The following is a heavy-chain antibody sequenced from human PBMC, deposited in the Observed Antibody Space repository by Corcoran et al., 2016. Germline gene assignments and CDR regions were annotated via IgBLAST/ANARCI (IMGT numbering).Heavy chain of an antibody. D-gene: IGHD5-12*01. CDR3: TRHGSGYDTDYGMDV. V-gene: IGHV3-73*02. CDR2: IRSKANSYAT. CDR1: GFTFSGSA. J-gene: IGHJ6*02. Sequence: EVQLVESGGGLVQPGGSLKLSCAASGFTFSGSAMHWVRQASGKGLEWVGRIRSKANSYATAYAASVKGRFTIARDDSKNTAYRKMNSLKTADTAVYYCTRHGSGYDTDYGMDVWCQGTTVTVAS.